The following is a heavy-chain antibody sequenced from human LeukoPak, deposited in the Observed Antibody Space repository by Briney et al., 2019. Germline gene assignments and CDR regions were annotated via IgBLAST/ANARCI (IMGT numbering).Heavy chain of an antibody. CDR1: GGSISSSYYY. D-gene: IGHD5-24*01. Sequence: PSETLSLTCTVSGGSISSSYYYWGWIRQPPGKGLEWIGYIYYSGSTNYNPSLKSRVTISVDTSKNQFSLKLSSVTAADTAVYYCARGRDGYIFDYWGQGTLVTVSS. CDR3: ARGRDGYIFDY. J-gene: IGHJ4*02. V-gene: IGHV4-61*05. CDR2: IYYSGST.